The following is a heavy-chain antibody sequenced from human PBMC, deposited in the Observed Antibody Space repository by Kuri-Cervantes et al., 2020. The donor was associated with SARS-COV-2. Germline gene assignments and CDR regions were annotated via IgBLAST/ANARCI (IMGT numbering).Heavy chain of an antibody. V-gene: IGHV3-23*01. CDR3: AKDQTSYSSGRGDFDY. CDR1: GFTFSSYA. Sequence: GESLKISCAASGFTFSSYAMSWVRQAPGKGLEWVSAISGSGGSTYYADSVKGRFTISRDNSKNTLYLQMNSLRAEDTAVYYCAKDQTSYSSGRGDFDYWGQGTLVTVSS. D-gene: IGHD6-19*01. CDR2: ISGSGGST. J-gene: IGHJ4*02.